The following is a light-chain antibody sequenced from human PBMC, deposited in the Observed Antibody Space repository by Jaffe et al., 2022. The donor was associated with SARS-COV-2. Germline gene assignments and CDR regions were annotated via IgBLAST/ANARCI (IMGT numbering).Light chain of an antibody. CDR3: QQSSTIPYS. CDR1: QSISSY. V-gene: IGKV1-39*01. Sequence: DMQVTQSPSSLSASVGDSVTITCRTSQSISSYVNWYQKKQGSAPKLLIYSASSAQSGVPSRFSGSGYGTEFTLTISSLQPEDFATYYCQQSSTIPYSFGQGTKVDIK. J-gene: IGKJ2*03. CDR2: SAS.